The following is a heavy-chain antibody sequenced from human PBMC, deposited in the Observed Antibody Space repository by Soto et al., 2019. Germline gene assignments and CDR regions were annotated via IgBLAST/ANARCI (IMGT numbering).Heavy chain of an antibody. CDR2: IKQDGSEK. J-gene: IGHJ3*02. D-gene: IGHD1-26*01. V-gene: IGHV3-7*05. CDR3: AELLGSYQDAFDI. CDR1: GFTFSSYW. Sequence: EVQLVESGGGLVQPGGSLRLSCAASGFTFSSYWMSWVRQAPGKGLEWVDNIKQDGSEKYYVDSVKGRITISRDNAKNSLYLQMNSLSAEDTAVYYSAELLGSYQDAFDIWGQGTMVTVSS.